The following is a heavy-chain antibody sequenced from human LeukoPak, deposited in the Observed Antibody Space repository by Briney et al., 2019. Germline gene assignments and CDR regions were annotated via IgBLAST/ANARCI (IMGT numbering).Heavy chain of an antibody. J-gene: IGHJ6*03. CDR2: IYYSGST. V-gene: IGHV4-39*07. D-gene: IGHD1-26*01. Sequence: PSETLSLTSTVSGGSISSSSYYWGWIRQPPGKGLEWIGSIYYSGSTYYNPSLKSRVTISVDTSKNQFSLKLSSVTAADTAVYYCARDSGKSYYYYYMDVWGKGTTVTVSS. CDR1: GGSISSSSYY. CDR3: ARDSGKSYYYYYMDV.